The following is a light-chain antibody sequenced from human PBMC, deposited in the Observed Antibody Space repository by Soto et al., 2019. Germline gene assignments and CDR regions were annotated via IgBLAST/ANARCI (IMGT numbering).Light chain of an antibody. J-gene: IGKJ4*01. CDR2: GAS. CDR3: QQYGSSPLT. Sequence: EIVLTQSPGTLSLSPGERATLSCRASQSVSSSYLAWYQQKPGQAPRLLIYGASSRATGIPDRFSGSGSGTDFTLTISRLEPEDFAVDYCQQYGSSPLTCGGGTKLDIK. CDR1: QSVSSSY. V-gene: IGKV3-20*01.